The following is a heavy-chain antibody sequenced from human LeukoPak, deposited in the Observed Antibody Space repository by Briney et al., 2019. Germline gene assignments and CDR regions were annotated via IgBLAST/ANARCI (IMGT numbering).Heavy chain of an antibody. V-gene: IGHV4-34*01. D-gene: IGHD3-10*01. CDR1: GGSFSSYY. CDR3: ARLLLWFGELSSRYYFDY. Sequence: SETLSLTCAVYGGSFSSYYWSWIRQPPGKGLEWIGEINHSGSTNYNPSLKSRVTISVDTSKNQFSLKLSSVTAADTAVYYCARLLLWFGELSSRYYFDYWGQGTLVTVSS. J-gene: IGHJ4*02. CDR2: INHSGST.